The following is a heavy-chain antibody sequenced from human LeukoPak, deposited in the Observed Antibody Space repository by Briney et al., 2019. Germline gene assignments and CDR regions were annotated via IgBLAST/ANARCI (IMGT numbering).Heavy chain of an antibody. D-gene: IGHD1-14*01. J-gene: IGHJ2*01. CDR2: LYSGSDT. Sequence: QAGGSLRLSCAASGFTVSTKYMNWVRQAPGKGLEWVSILYSGSDTYYANSVKGRFTISRDSSKNILFLQMNDLRAEDTAVYYCARGRYHFHWYLDLWGRGTLVTVSS. CDR3: ARGRYHFHWYLDL. CDR1: GFTVSTKY. V-gene: IGHV3-53*01.